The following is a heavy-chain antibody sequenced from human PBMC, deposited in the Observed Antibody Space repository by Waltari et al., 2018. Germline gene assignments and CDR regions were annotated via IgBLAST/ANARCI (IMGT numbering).Heavy chain of an antibody. V-gene: IGHV3-7*04. D-gene: IGHD3-10*01. CDR3: ARGLLWFRELLWGFDY. J-gene: IGHJ4*02. CDR2: IKQDGSEK. CDR1: GFTFCSSW. Sequence: EVQLVESGGGLVQPGGSLRLSCAASGFTFCSSWMSWVRQAPGKGLEWVANIKQDGSEKYYVDSVKGRFTISRDNAKNSLYLQMNSLRAEDTAVYYCARGLLWFRELLWGFDYWGQGTLVTVSS.